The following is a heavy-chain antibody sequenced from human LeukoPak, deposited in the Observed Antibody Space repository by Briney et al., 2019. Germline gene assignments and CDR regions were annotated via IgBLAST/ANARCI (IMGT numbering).Heavy chain of an antibody. Sequence: ASVKVSCKASTYTFTRYGISWVRQAPGQALEWMGWISGYNGNTNYAQKFLGRVSMTADTATSTAYMELRSLTSDDTAMYYCARSGRGTYYYFDLWGQGTLVTVSS. J-gene: IGHJ4*02. CDR3: ARSGRGTYYYFDL. D-gene: IGHD5-12*01. V-gene: IGHV1-18*01. CDR1: TYTFTRYG. CDR2: ISGYNGNT.